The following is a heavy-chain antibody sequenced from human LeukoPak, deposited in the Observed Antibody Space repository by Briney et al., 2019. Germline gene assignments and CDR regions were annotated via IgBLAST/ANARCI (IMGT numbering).Heavy chain of an antibody. V-gene: IGHV4-4*07. CDR1: GGSFSSYY. Sequence: SETLSLTCTVSGGSFSSYYWSWIRHPAGKGLECIGRIYTSGSTNYNPSLKSRVTISLDKSKNQFSLKLSCVTAADTAVYYCARGYSYGYYFDYWGQGTLVTVSS. CDR2: IYTSGST. J-gene: IGHJ4*02. D-gene: IGHD5-18*01. CDR3: ARGYSYGYYFDY.